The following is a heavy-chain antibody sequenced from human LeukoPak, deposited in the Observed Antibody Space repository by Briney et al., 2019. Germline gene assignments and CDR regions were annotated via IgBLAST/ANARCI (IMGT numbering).Heavy chain of an antibody. CDR2: IIPILGTA. V-gene: IGHV1-69*11. D-gene: IGHD1-26*01. Sequence: ASVKVSCKASGGTFSSYAISWVRQAPGQGLELMGRIIPILGTANYAQKFQGRVTITTDESTSTAYMELSSLRSEDTAVYYCARGATTDGDYYYYMDVWGKGTTVTVSS. CDR3: ARGATTDGDYYYYMDV. CDR1: GGTFSSYA. J-gene: IGHJ6*03.